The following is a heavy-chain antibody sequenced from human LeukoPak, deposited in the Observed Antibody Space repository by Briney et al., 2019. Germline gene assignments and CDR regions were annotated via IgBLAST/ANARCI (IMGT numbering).Heavy chain of an antibody. J-gene: IGHJ6*03. D-gene: IGHD4-11*01. CDR2: IVTSYGAP. Sequence: SVKVSCKASGGTSSRYAVSWVRQAPGQGFEWLGGIVTSYGAPNYAQKFQDRVTITADGSTGTAYMELRSLRSEDTAVYFCATAMTSENYYYYYYMDVWGTGTTVTVSS. CDR1: GGTSSRYA. V-gene: IGHV1-69*13. CDR3: ATAMTSENYYYYYYMDV.